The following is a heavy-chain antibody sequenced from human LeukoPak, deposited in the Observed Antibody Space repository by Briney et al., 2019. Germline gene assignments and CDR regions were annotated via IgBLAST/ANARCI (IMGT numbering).Heavy chain of an antibody. CDR1: GGSISSYY. CDR3: ARGYDFWSGYDY. D-gene: IGHD3-3*01. J-gene: IGHJ4*02. V-gene: IGHV4-59*01. Sequence: SETLSLTCTVAGGSISSYYWSWIRQPPGKGLEWIGYIYYSGSTNYNPSLKSRVTISVDTSKNQFSLKLSSVTAADTAVYYCARGYDFWSGYDYWGQGTLVTVSS. CDR2: IYYSGST.